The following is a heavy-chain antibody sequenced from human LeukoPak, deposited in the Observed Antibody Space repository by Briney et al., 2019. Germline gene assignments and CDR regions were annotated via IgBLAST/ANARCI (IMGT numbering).Heavy chain of an antibody. D-gene: IGHD3-10*01. Sequence: PSQTLSLTCAVSGGSISSGGYSWSWIRQPPGKGVEWIGYIYHSGSTYYNPSLKSRVTISVDRSKNQFSLKLSSVTAADTAVYYCARGSGNWFDPWGQGTLVTVSS. V-gene: IGHV4-30-2*01. CDR1: GGSISSGGYS. J-gene: IGHJ5*02. CDR3: ARGSGNWFDP. CDR2: IYHSGST.